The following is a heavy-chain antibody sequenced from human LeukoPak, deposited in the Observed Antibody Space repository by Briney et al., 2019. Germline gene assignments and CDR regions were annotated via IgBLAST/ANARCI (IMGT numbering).Heavy chain of an antibody. CDR1: CCSTSSFN. D-gene: IGHD3-10*01. V-gene: IGHV4-59*01. CDR2: IHYSGST. CDR3: ARDRDGYWYFDL. J-gene: IGHJ2*01. Sequence: SENLSSTCTSSCCSTSSFNWGWIRPPPGQGREWIAYIHYSGSTNYNPSLKSRVTISVDTSKNQFSLKLTSVTAADTAVYYCARDRDGYWYFDLWGRGTLVTVSS.